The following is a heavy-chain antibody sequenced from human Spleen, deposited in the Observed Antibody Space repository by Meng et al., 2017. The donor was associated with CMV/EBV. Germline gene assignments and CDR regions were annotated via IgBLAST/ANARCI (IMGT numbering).Heavy chain of an antibody. CDR2: ISGSGGST. V-gene: IGHV3-23*01. J-gene: IGHJ4*02. CDR1: GFTFSSYA. CDR3: AKDWSYGFYFDY. Sequence: CAASGFTFSSYAMSWVRQAPGKGLEWVSAISGSGGSTYYADSVKGRFTISRDNSKNTLYLQMNSLRAEDTAVYYCAKDWSYGFYFDYWGQGTLVTVSS. D-gene: IGHD5-18*01.